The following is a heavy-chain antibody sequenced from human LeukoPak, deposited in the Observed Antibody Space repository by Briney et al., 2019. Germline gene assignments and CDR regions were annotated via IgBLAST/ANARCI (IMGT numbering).Heavy chain of an antibody. CDR2: ISSNGGST. CDR1: GFTFSSYA. V-gene: IGHV3-64*01. CDR3: AARGDGYNPFDY. D-gene: IGHD5-24*01. Sequence: GGSLRLSCAASGFTFSSYAMHWVRQAPGKGLEYVSAISSNGGSTYYANSVKGRFAISRDNSKNTLYLQMGSLGTEDMAVYYCAARGDGYNPFDYWGQGTLVTVSS. J-gene: IGHJ4*02.